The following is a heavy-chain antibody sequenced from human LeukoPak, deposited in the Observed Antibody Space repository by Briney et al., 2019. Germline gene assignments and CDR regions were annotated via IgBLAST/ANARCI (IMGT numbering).Heavy chain of an antibody. D-gene: IGHD3-10*01. CDR3: AKKYYYGSGTSYYYFDY. CDR2: INTSGGST. CDR1: GFTFSSYG. J-gene: IGHJ4*02. Sequence: GGTLRLSCAASGFTFSSYGMSWVRQAPGKGLEWVSAINTSGGSTYYADSVKGRFTISRDNSKNTLYLQMNSLRAEDTAIYYCAKKYYYGSGTSYYYFDYWGQGTLVTVSS. V-gene: IGHV3-23*01.